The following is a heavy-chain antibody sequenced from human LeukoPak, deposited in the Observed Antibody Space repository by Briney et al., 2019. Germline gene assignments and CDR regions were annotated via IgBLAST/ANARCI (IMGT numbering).Heavy chain of an antibody. J-gene: IGHJ4*02. CDR3: ARVPVDTAMPFDY. V-gene: IGHV1-69*05. D-gene: IGHD5-18*01. Sequence: SVKVSCKASGGTFSSYAIGWVRQAPGQGLEWMGGIIPIFGTANYAQKFQGRVTITTDESTSTAYMELSSLRSEDTAVYYCARVPVDTAMPFDYWGQGTLVTVSS. CDR1: GGTFSSYA. CDR2: IIPIFGTA.